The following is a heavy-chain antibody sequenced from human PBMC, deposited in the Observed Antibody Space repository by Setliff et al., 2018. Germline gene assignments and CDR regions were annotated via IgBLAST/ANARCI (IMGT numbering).Heavy chain of an antibody. J-gene: IGHJ4*02. CDR1: GGSISSGGYY. CDR3: ARTGTYRYFDS. Sequence: TLSLTCTVSGGSISSGGYYWSWIRQHPGKGLEWIGYIYYSGSTYYNASLKGRLTISVDTAQNQFSLRLTSVTAADTAVYYCARTGTYRYFDSWGQGTLVTVSS. V-gene: IGHV4-31*03. D-gene: IGHD1-1*01. CDR2: IYYSGST.